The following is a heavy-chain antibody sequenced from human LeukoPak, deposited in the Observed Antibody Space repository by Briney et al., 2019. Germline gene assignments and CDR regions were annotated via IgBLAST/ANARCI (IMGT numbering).Heavy chain of an antibody. V-gene: IGHV3-74*01. J-gene: IGHJ4*02. D-gene: IGHD1-26*01. Sequence: GGSLRLSCAASGNYWMHWVRQAPGKGLVWVSHINSDGSWTSYADSVKGRFTISKDNAKNTVYLQMNSLRAEDTAVYYCARDRYVGATTAGDSDSWGQGTLVTVSS. CDR1: GNYW. CDR3: ARDRYVGATTAGDSDS. CDR2: INSDGSWT.